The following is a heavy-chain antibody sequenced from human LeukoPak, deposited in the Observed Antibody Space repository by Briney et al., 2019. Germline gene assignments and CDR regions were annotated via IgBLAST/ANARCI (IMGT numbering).Heavy chain of an antibody. J-gene: IGHJ4*02. CDR2: IDPSDSYT. CDR1: GYRFTSYW. Sequence: GESLRISCKGSGYRFTSYWSSWVRQMPGKGLEWMGRIDPSDSYTNYSPSFQGHVTISADKSISTAYLQWSSLKASDTAMYYCARRRRGYSPYYFDYWGQGTLVTVSS. V-gene: IGHV5-10-1*01. D-gene: IGHD5-18*01. CDR3: ARRRRGYSPYYFDY.